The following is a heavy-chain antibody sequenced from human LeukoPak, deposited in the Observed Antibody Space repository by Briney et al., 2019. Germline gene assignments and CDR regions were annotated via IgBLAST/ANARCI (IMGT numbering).Heavy chain of an antibody. J-gene: IGHJ4*02. V-gene: IGHV3-53*01. Sequence: GGSLRLSCAASGFTFSSYELYWVRQAPGKGLEWVSLIYSGGSTYYADSVKGRFTISRDNSKNTLYLQMNNLRAEDTAVYYCARVFYDSSGYYLTTYFDYWGQGTLVTVSS. D-gene: IGHD3-22*01. CDR2: IYSGGST. CDR3: ARVFYDSSGYYLTTYFDY. CDR1: GFTFSSYE.